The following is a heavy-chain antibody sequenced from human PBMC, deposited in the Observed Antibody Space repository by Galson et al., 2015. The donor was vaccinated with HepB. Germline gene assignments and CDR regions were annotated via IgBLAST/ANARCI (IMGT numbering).Heavy chain of an antibody. CDR2: VDPEDGET. D-gene: IGHD4-23*01. CDR1: GYTFTDYY. Sequence: VKVSCEVSGYTFTDYYMHWVQQAPGKGLEWMGLVDPEDGETIYAEKFQGRVTITADTSTDTAYMELSSLRSEDTAVYYCATAPSRWSGKLDYWGQGTLVTVSS. CDR3: ATAPSRWSGKLDY. V-gene: IGHV1-69-2*01. J-gene: IGHJ4*02.